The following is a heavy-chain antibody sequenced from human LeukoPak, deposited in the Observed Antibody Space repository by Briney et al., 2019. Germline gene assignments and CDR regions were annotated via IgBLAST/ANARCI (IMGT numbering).Heavy chain of an antibody. CDR2: ISTSTANP. J-gene: IGHJ5*02. CDR1: GNTLISYT. CDR3: ATDYGGTQAFDH. D-gene: IGHD4-23*01. Sequence: GASVKVSCKASGNTLISYTINWVRQAPGQGLEWMGWISTSTANPAHAQGFSGRFVFSLDTSVSTAYLQISSLKAEDTAVYYCATDYGGTQAFDHWGQGTLVTVSS. V-gene: IGHV7-4-1*02.